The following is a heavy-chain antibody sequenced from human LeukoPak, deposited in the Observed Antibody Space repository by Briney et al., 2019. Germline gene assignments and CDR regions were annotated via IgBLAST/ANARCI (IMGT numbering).Heavy chain of an antibody. D-gene: IGHD3-22*01. J-gene: IGHJ1*01. CDR1: GFTFSNNW. V-gene: IGHV3-7*01. Sequence: PGGSLRLSCVASGFTFSNNWMSWVRQAPGKGLEWVANIKEDESIKSYVDSVKGRFTISRDNAKNTVSLQMNSLRAEDTGVYYCARAPSEIGGYYPEYFRHWGQGTLVTVSP. CDR3: ARAPSEIGGYYPEYFRH. CDR2: IKEDESIK.